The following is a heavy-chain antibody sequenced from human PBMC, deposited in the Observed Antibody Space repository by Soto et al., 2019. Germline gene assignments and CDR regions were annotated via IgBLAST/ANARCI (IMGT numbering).Heavy chain of an antibody. CDR3: ACPSYGDLDY. D-gene: IGHD4-17*01. CDR2: INHSGST. V-gene: IGHV4-34*01. CDR1: GGSFSGYC. J-gene: IGHJ4*02. Sequence: SETLSLTCAVYGGSFSGYCWSWIRQPPGKGLEWIGEINHSGSTNYNPSLKSRVTISVDTSKNQFSLKLSSVTAADTAVYYCACPSYGDLDYWGQGTLVTVS.